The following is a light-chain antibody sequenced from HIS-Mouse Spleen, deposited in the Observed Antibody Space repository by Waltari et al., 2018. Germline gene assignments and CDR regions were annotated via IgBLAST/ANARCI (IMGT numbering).Light chain of an antibody. V-gene: IGLV2-8*01. Sequence: QSALTQPPSASGSPGQSVTISCTGTSSDVGGYNYVSWYQQHPGKAPKLMIYGVSTRPSGVPARFSGAKSGNTASLTVSGLQAEDEADYYCSSYAGSNNFNVVFGGGTKLTVL. CDR1: SSDVGGYNY. J-gene: IGLJ2*01. CDR3: SSYAGSNNFNVV. CDR2: GVS.